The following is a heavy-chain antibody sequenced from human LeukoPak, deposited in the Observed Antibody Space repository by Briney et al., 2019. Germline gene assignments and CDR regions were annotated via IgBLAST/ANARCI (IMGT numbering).Heavy chain of an antibody. CDR2: ISHGGTT. D-gene: IGHD6-19*01. CDR3: ARRVTSSGWYRDDS. Sequence: SETLSLTCTVSGGXISSDYWSWIRQPPGKGLEWIGYISHGGTTSYNPSLQSRVTISVDTSKNQFSLKVTSVTAADTAVYYCARRVTSSGWYRDDSWGQGTLVTVSS. J-gene: IGHJ4*02. CDR1: GGXISSDY. V-gene: IGHV4-59*08.